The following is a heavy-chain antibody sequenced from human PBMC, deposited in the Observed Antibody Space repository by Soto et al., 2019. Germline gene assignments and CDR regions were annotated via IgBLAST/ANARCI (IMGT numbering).Heavy chain of an antibody. CDR1: GGSISSGGYS. CDR2: IYHSGST. Sequence: SETLSLTCAVSGGSISSGGYSWNWIRQPPGKGLEWIGYIYHSGSTLSNPSLKSRVTISVDKSKNQFSLKLTSVTAADTAVYYCARDQLEGNWFDPWGQGTLVTVSS. J-gene: IGHJ5*02. V-gene: IGHV4-30-2*01. D-gene: IGHD1-1*01. CDR3: ARDQLEGNWFDP.